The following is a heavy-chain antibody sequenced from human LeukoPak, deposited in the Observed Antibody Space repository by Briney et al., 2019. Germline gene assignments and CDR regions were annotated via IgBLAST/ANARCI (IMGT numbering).Heavy chain of an antibody. CDR3: ARGGFVVVVAANFDY. CDR2: INPNSGGT. CDR1: GYTFTGYY. D-gene: IGHD2-15*01. Sequence: ASVKVSCKASGYTFTGYYMHWVRQAPGQGLEWTGWINPNSGGTNYAQKFQGRVTMTRDTSISTAYMELSRLRSDDTAVYYCARGGFVVVVAANFDYWGQGTLVIVSS. V-gene: IGHV1-2*02. J-gene: IGHJ4*02.